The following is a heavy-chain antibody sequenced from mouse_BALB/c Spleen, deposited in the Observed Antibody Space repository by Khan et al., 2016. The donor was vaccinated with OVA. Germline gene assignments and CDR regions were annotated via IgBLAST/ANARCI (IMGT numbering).Heavy chain of an antibody. J-gene: IGHJ3*01. D-gene: IGHD4-1*01. V-gene: IGHV5-6*01. Sequence: EVELVESGGDLVEPGGSLKLSCAASGFTFSSYSMSWVRQTPDKRLEWVATISSGGDYTYYPDIVKGRFTISRDNAENTLYLQMSSLKSEDTAMYYCASHLTGSFAYWGQGTLVAVSA. CDR1: GFTFSSYS. CDR3: ASHLTGSFAY. CDR2: ISSGGDYT.